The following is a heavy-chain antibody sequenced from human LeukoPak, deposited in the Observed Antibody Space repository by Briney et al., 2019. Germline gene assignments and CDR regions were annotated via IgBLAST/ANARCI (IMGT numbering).Heavy chain of an antibody. V-gene: IGHV4-34*01. CDR2: INHSGST. CDR3: AGTRIFINGFDY. Sequence: PSETLSLTCAVYGGSFGGYYWSWIRQPPGKGLEWIGEINHSGSTNYNPSLKSRVTISVDTSKNHFSLKLRSVTAADTAVYYCAGTRIFINGFDYWGQGSLVTVSS. J-gene: IGHJ4*02. D-gene: IGHD3-3*01. CDR1: GGSFGGYY.